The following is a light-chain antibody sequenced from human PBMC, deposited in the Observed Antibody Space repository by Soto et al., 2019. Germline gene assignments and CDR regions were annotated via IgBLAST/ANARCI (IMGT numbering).Light chain of an antibody. Sequence: DLQMTQSPSTLSGSVGDRVTMXXRASQTISSWVAGYQQKPGKAPQVXRYKASTLKSVGPSRFSGSGAGTEFTLTSSSLQPDDFATYYCQHYNSDSGAFGQGTKVDIK. CDR2: KAS. CDR1: QTISSW. CDR3: QHYNSDSGA. J-gene: IGKJ1*01. V-gene: IGKV1-5*03.